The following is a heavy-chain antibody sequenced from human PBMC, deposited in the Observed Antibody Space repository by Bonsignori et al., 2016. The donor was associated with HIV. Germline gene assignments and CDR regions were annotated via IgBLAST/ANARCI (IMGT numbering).Heavy chain of an antibody. CDR1: NYSISSRYY. V-gene: IGHV4-38-2*01. J-gene: IGHJ4*02. CDR2: MYHSGNT. Sequence: SETLSLTCDVSNYSISSRYYWGWLRQPPGKGLEWIGFMYHSGNTFYNPSLIGRVTLSMDRSENQLSLRLTSVKAADTAMYYCARWPHYDILTGYFDYWGRGIQVTVSS. D-gene: IGHD3-9*01. CDR3: ARWPHYDILTGYFDY.